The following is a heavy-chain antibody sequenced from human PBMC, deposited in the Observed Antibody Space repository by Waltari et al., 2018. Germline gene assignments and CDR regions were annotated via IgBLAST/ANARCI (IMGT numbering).Heavy chain of an antibody. Sequence: EVQLLESGGGLVQPGGSLRLSCAASGFTFSSYAMSWVRQAPGKGLEWVSAISGSGGSTYYADSVKGRFTISRDNSKNTLYLQMNSLRAEDTAVYYCAKDGTPLYHGAIAVSYYFDYWGQGT. J-gene: IGHJ4*02. V-gene: IGHV3-23*01. CDR1: GFTFSSYA. D-gene: IGHD6-19*01. CDR2: ISGSGGST. CDR3: AKDGTPLYHGAIAVSYYFDY.